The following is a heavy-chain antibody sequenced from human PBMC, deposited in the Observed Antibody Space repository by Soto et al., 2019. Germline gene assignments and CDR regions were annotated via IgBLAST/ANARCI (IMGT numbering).Heavy chain of an antibody. CDR2: IIPTCGTA. CDR3: ARSETAGHRGFDI. J-gene: IGHJ3*02. Sequence: QVQLVQSGAEMREPGSSVKVSCKASGGTFSSSAINWLRQAPGQGPEWMGGIIPTCGTANYIEKFRGRVTSTADTSTSTAYMEVSSLTSEDTAMYFCARSETAGHRGFDIWGQGKMVTVSS. CDR1: GGTFSSSA. V-gene: IGHV1-69*06. D-gene: IGHD6-19*01.